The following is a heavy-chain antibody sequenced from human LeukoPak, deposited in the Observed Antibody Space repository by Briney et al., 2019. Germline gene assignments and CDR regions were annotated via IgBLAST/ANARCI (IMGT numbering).Heavy chain of an antibody. CDR2: IKQDGSEK. D-gene: IGHD3-9*01. CDR3: ARDRREGYFDEMPGFDV. CDR1: GFTFSSYW. J-gene: IGHJ3*01. Sequence: GGSLRLSCAASGFTFSSYWMSWVRQAPGKGLEWVANIKQDGSEKYYVDSVKGRFTISRDNAKNSLYLQMNSLRAEDTAVYYCARDRREGYFDEMPGFDVWGQGTMVTVSS. V-gene: IGHV3-7*01.